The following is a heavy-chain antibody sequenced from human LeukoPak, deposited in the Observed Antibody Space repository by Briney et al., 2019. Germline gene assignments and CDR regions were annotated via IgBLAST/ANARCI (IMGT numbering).Heavy chain of an antibody. J-gene: IGHJ4*02. CDR2: ISSSSSYI. V-gene: IGHV3-21*01. D-gene: IGHD6-25*01. CDR1: GFTFGDYA. Sequence: GRSLRLSCTASGFTFGDYAMSWVRQAPGKGLEWVSSISSSSSYIYYADSVKGRFTISRDNAKNSLYLQMNSLRAEDTAVYYCARDRGGSGLDYWGQGTLVTVSS. CDR3: ARDRGGSGLDY.